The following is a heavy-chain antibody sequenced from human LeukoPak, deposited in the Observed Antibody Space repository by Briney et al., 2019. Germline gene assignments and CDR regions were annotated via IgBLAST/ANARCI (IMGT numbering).Heavy chain of an antibody. V-gene: IGHV4-4*07. D-gene: IGHD3/OR15-3a*01. CDR3: AREFWAAPSENWFDP. CDR1: GGSISSYY. Sequence: SETLSLTCTVSGGSISSYYWSWIRQPAGKGLEWIGRIYTSGSTNYNPSLKSRVTMSVDTSKNQFSLKPSSVTAADTAVYYCAREFWAAPSENWFDPWGQGTLVTVSS. CDR2: IYTSGST. J-gene: IGHJ5*02.